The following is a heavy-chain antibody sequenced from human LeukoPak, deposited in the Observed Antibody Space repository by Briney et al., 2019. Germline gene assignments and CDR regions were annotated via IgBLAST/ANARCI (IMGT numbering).Heavy chain of an antibody. CDR1: GFTFDEYG. D-gene: IGHD2-2*01. J-gene: IGHJ5*02. Sequence: GGSLRLSCAASGFTFDEYGMSWVRQAPGKGLEWVSGINWNGGSTGYADSVKGRFTISRDNAKNSLYLQMNSLRAEDTALYYCARDFREYQLLPHNWFDPWGQGTLVTVSS. CDR2: INWNGGST. CDR3: ARDFREYQLLPHNWFDP. V-gene: IGHV3-20*04.